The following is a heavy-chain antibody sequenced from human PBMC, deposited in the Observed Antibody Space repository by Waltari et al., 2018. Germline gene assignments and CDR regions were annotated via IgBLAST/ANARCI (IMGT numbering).Heavy chain of an antibody. J-gene: IGHJ3*02. CDR1: GFSFIDHY. V-gene: IGHV3-72*01. CDR2: STDQATSYTT. Sequence: EVQLVESGGGLVQPGGSLRLACVASGFSFIDHYLDWFRQAPGKGLEWVGRSTDQATSYTTQYAPSMKDRFTVSRDESKNTLYLQMNSLRTEDTAVYYCARGFRSFDIWGQGTMVTVSS. CDR3: ARGFRSFDI.